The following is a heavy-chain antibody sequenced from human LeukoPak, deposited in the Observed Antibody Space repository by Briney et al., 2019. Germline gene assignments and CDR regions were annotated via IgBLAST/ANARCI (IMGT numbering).Heavy chain of an antibody. J-gene: IGHJ3*02. CDR2: INHSGST. V-gene: IGHV4-34*01. D-gene: IGHD3-3*01. CDR3: ARHSLRIWSGPKGAFDI. CDR1: GGSFSGYY. Sequence: SETLSLTCAVYGGSFSGYYWSWIRQPPGKGLEWIGEINHSGSTNYNPSLKSRVTISVDTSKNQFSLKLSSVTAADTAVYYCARHSLRIWSGPKGAFDIWGQGTMVTVSS.